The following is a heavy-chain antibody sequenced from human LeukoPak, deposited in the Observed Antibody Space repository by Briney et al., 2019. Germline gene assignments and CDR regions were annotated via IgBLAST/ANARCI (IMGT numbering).Heavy chain of an antibody. CDR3: AKGIADNWFDP. CDR1: GYSISSDYF. Sequence: SETLSLTCTVSGYSISSDYFWGWIRRPPGKGLEWIGTIYHSGSAYYNPSLESRVTISVDTSKNQFSLKLSSVTAADTAVYYCAKGIADNWFDPWGQGTLVTVSS. CDR2: IYHSGSA. D-gene: IGHD6-13*01. J-gene: IGHJ5*02. V-gene: IGHV4-38-2*02.